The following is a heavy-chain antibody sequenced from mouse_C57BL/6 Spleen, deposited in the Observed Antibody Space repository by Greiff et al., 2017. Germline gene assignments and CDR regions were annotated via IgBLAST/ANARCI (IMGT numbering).Heavy chain of an antibody. Sequence: VQGVESGPELVKPGASVKISCKASGYSFTSYYIHWVKQRPGQGLEWIGWIYPGSGNTKYNEKFKGKATLTADTSSSTAYMQLSSLTSENSAVYYCARPILPDSYSNYEDYWGQGTTLTVSS. CDR3: ARPILPDSYSNYEDY. CDR2: IYPGSGNT. CDR1: GYSFTSYY. V-gene: IGHV1-66*01. D-gene: IGHD2-5*01. J-gene: IGHJ2*01.